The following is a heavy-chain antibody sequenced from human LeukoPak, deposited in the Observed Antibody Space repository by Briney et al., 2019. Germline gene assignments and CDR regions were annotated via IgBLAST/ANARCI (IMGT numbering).Heavy chain of an antibody. CDR1: GYTLTELS. J-gene: IGHJ4*02. Sequence: ASVKLSCKVSGYTLTELSMHWVRQAPGKGLEWMGGFDPEDGETIYAQKFQGRVTMTEDTSTDTAYMELSSLRSEDTAVYYCATDLARGFIVGATSYWGQGTLVTVSS. V-gene: IGHV1-24*01. CDR2: FDPEDGET. CDR3: ATDLARGFIVGATSY. D-gene: IGHD1-26*01.